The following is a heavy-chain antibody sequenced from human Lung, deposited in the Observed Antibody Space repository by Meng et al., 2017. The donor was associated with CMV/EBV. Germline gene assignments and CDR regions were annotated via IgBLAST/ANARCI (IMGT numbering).Heavy chain of an antibody. CDR3: ARGKQDAWELLAY. V-gene: IGHV4-4*02. D-gene: IGHD1-26*01. CDR1: CCAISSNIR. Sequence: QGDPEESGTGLVKRSGTLALTCGVSCCAISSNIRWTWVRQPPGKGLEWIGYIDGSGSTNYNPSLNRRISISLDKSKNHFSLKVNSVTAADTAVYYCARGKQDAWELLAYWGQGALVTVSS. J-gene: IGHJ4*02. CDR2: IDGSGST.